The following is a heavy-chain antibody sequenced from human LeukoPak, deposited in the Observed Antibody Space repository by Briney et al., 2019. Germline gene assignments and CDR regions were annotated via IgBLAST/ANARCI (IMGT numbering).Heavy chain of an antibody. J-gene: IGHJ4*02. D-gene: IGHD4-17*01. CDR2: ISRSDNTT. V-gene: IGHV3-11*01. Sequence: GGSLRLSCVGSGFSFSDYFMSWIRQAPGKGLEWISDISRSDNTTRHIDSVKGRFTISRDNSKNTLYLQMNSLRAEDTAVYYCAMVDYGDYVDYWGQGTLVTVSS. CDR3: AMVDYGDYVDY. CDR1: GFSFSDYF.